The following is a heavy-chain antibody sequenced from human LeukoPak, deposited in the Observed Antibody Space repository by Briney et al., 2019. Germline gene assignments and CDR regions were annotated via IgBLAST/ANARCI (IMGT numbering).Heavy chain of an antibody. J-gene: IGHJ4*02. V-gene: IGHV1-46*01. CDR2: INPVGGVT. D-gene: IGHD3-22*01. Sequence: ASVTVSCKASGYIFTNYYLYWVRQAPGQGLEWMGVINPVGGVTTYAQRFQGRVTMTRDTSTSTFDMELSSLKSEDTAVYYCARLWSYYDNSGFFEDYCGQGTLGTVS. CDR1: GYIFTNYY. CDR3: ARLWSYYDNSGFFEDY.